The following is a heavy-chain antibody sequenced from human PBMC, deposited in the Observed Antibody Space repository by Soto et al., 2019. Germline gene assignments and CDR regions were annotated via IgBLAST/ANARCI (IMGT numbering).Heavy chain of an antibody. CDR2: INYSGST. V-gene: IGHV4-59*11. CDR1: GGSISSHY. J-gene: IGHJ6*02. CDR3: VATTMAYYYGMDV. Sequence: SETLSLTSTVSGGSISSHYWSWIRQPPGKGLEWIGYINYSGSTNYNPSLKSRVTISLDTSKNHFSLNLTSVTAADTAVYYSVATTMAYYYGMDVWGQGTTVTVSS. D-gene: IGHD5-12*01.